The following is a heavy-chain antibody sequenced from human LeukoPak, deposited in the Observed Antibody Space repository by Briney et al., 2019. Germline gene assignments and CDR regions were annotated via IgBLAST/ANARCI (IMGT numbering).Heavy chain of an antibody. CDR1: GFTFSTYW. V-gene: IGHV3-7*04. Sequence: GGSLRLSCAASGFTFSTYWMSWVRQAPGTGLEWVASIKQDGSEKSYVDSVKGRFTISRDNAKNSLYLQMNSLRAEDTAVYYCARGGYQRLWYWGQGTLVTVSS. J-gene: IGHJ4*02. CDR2: IKQDGSEK. D-gene: IGHD2-2*01. CDR3: ARGGYQRLWY.